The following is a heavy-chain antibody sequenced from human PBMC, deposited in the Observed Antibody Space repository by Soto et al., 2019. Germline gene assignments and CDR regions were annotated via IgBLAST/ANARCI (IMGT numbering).Heavy chain of an antibody. Sequence: GGSLRLSCAASGFSFSSYSMHWVRQAPGKGLEWVAVIWYDGSKRFYVDSVKGRFTISRDNSKNTLYLQMNSLRGDDTAIYYCAREISGQPFDYWGQGTLVTVSS. CDR3: AREISGQPFDY. J-gene: IGHJ4*02. CDR2: IWYDGSKR. CDR1: GFSFSSYS. V-gene: IGHV3-33*01. D-gene: IGHD5-18*01.